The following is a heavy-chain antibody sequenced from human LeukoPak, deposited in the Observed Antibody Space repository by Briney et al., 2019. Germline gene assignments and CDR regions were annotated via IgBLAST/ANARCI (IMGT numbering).Heavy chain of an antibody. CDR3: PRKRGIAAAVWFDP. CDR2: ISGSGGST. J-gene: IGHJ5*02. Sequence: PGGSLRLSCAASGFTVSSNYMSWVRQAPGKGLEWVSAISGSGGSTYYADSVKGRFTISRDNSKNTLYLQMNSLRAEDTAVYYCPRKRGIAAAVWFDPWGQGTLVTVSS. V-gene: IGHV3-23*01. D-gene: IGHD6-13*01. CDR1: GFTVSSNY.